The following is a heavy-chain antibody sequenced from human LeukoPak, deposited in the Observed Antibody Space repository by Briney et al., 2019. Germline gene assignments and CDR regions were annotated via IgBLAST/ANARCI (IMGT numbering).Heavy chain of an antibody. V-gene: IGHV6-1*01. CDR3: ARDRELGLGGPYDY. D-gene: IGHD1-26*01. CDR1: GDSFSNNSAA. J-gene: IGHJ4*02. CDR2: TYYRSKWHN. Sequence: SQTLSLTCAISGDSFSNNSAAWNWIRQSPSRGLEWLGRTYYRSKWHNDYAVSVKSRITINPDTSKNQFSLQLNSVTPEDTAVYYCARDRELGLGGPYDYWGQGTLVTVSS.